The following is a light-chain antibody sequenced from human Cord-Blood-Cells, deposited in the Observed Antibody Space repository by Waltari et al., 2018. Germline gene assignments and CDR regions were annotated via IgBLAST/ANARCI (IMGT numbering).Light chain of an antibody. CDR1: QSISSW. V-gene: IGKV1-5*01. CDR3: QQYNSYPYT. CDR2: DAS. J-gene: IGKJ2*01. Sequence: DIQMTQSPSTLSASVGDRVTITCRASQSISSWLAWYQQKPGKAPKLLIYDASSLESGVPSRCSGSGSGTEFPLTISILQPDDFATYYCQQYNSYPYTFGQGTKLEIK.